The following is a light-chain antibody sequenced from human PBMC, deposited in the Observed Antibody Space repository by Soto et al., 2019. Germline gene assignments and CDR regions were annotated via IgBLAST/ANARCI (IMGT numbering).Light chain of an antibody. CDR1: QSVTSTY. CDR3: HQYGYSLWT. Sequence: IVLTQSPGTLSLSPGERATLSCRASQSVTSTYLAWYQQKPGQAPRLLIYGASSRATGIPDRFSGSGSGTDFTLTISRLEPEDFALYYCHQYGYSLWTFGQGTKVDI. CDR2: GAS. V-gene: IGKV3-20*01. J-gene: IGKJ1*01.